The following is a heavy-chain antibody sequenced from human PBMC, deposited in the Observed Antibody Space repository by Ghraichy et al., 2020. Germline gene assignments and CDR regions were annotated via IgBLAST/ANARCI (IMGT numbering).Heavy chain of an antibody. CDR1: GYSFTSYW. V-gene: IGHV5-51*01. CDR3: ARSGDIVVVPPPQGTYYYYYGMDV. D-gene: IGHD2-2*01. J-gene: IGHJ6*02. CDR2: IYPGDSDT. Sequence: GESLNISCKGSGYSFTSYWIGWVRQMPGKGLEWMGIIYPGDSDTRYSPSFQGQVTISADKSISTAYLQWSSLKASDTAMYYCARSGDIVVVPPPQGTYYYYYGMDVWGQGTTVTVSS.